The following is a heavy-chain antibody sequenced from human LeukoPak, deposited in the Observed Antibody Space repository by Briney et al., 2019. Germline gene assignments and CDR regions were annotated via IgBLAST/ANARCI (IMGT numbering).Heavy chain of an antibody. Sequence: GGSLRLSCAASGFAFSIYWMSWVRQAPGKGLEWVANIKQDGSEKYYVDSVKGRFTISRDNAKNSLYLQMNSLRAEDTAVYYCARDEFGGASFEPWGQGTLVTVSS. CDR2: IKQDGSEK. CDR1: GFAFSIYW. V-gene: IGHV3-7*01. D-gene: IGHD3-16*01. CDR3: ARDEFGGASFEP. J-gene: IGHJ5*02.